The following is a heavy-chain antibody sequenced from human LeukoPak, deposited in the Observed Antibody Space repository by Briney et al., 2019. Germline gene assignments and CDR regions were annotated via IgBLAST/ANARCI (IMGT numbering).Heavy chain of an antibody. CDR2: ISSSGSTI. Sequence: PVGSPRLSCAASGFTFSSYEMNWVRQAPGKGLEWVSYISSSGSTIYYADSVKGRFTISRDNAKNSLFLQMNSLRAEDTAVYYCARTAINVFQCWGQGTLVTVSS. D-gene: IGHD2-21*01. CDR3: ARTAINVFQC. J-gene: IGHJ1*01. CDR1: GFTFSSYE. V-gene: IGHV3-48*03.